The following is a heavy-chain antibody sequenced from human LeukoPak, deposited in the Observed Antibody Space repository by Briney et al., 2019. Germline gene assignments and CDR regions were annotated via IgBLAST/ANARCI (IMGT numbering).Heavy chain of an antibody. Sequence: GGSLRLSCAASGFTVSSNYMGWVRQAPGKGLEWVSVIYSGGSTYYADSVKGRFTISRDNSKNTLYLQMNSLRAEDTAVYYCARVMTISANYYYYYGMDVWGQGTTVTVSS. D-gene: IGHD3-3*01. CDR3: ARVMTISANYYYYYGMDV. J-gene: IGHJ6*02. CDR1: GFTVSSNY. V-gene: IGHV3-53*01. CDR2: IYSGGST.